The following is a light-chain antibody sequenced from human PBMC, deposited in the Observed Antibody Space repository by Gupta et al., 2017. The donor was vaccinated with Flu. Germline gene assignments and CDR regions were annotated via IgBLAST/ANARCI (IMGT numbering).Light chain of an antibody. CDR2: VDK. J-gene: IGLJ3*02. CDR3: HRWDSSDANGV. V-gene: IGLV3-21*02. CDR1: KIGSNY. Sequence: GEAATRTCLKDKIGSNYVYWYQLRPFPAPDLIVYVDKRRRSGISERFSGSISGSTATLTNXRXDVDDEXEYYCHRWDSSDANGVFGGGTKLTV.